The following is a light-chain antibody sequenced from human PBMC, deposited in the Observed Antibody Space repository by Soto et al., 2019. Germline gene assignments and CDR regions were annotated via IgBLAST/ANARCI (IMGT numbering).Light chain of an antibody. J-gene: IGLJ1*01. CDR1: SSDVGGYNY. Sequence: QSALTQPASVSGSPGQSITISCTGTSSDVGGYNYVSWYQHHPGKAPKLMIFDVSNRPSGVSTRFSGSKSGNTASLTISGLQPEDEADYYCSSYTTSNTRQIVFGTGTKVTFL. V-gene: IGLV2-14*03. CDR2: DVS. CDR3: SSYTTSNTRQIV.